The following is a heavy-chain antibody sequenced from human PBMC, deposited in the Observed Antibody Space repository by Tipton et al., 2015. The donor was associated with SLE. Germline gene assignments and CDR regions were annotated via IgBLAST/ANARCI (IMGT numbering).Heavy chain of an antibody. D-gene: IGHD2-2*01. CDR3: ARSGAIVPAVINWLDP. Sequence: LRLSCFVSGGYITSDIYYWGWIRQPPGKGLEWIGSVYDSRTTYYNPSLKSRVTISVDTSRNQFSLNLSSVTAADTAVYYCARSGAIVPAVINWLDPWGQGTLITVSS. V-gene: IGHV4-39*07. CDR1: GGYITSDIYY. J-gene: IGHJ5*02. CDR2: VYDSRTT.